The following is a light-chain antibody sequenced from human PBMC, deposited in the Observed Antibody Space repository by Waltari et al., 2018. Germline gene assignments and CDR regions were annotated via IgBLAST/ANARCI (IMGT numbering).Light chain of an antibody. Sequence: QSALTQPASVSGSPGQSITISCTGTSSDVGGYNNVSWYQQHPGKAPKRMIYDVSNRPSGVSNRFSGSKSGNTASLTISGLQAEDEADYYCSSYTSSNTLVFGGGTKLTVL. CDR3: SSYTSSNTLV. J-gene: IGLJ2*01. V-gene: IGLV2-14*03. CDR2: DVS. CDR1: SSDVGGYNN.